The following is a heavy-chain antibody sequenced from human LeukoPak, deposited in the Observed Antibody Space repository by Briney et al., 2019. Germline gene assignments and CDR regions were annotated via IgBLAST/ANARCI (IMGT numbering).Heavy chain of an antibody. J-gene: IGHJ3*02. Sequence: GGSLRLSCAASGFTFTNYGMHWVRQAPGKGLEWVAMISYDGRNEYYVDSVKGRFTISRDNSKNTLYLQMNSLRAEDTAVYYCAKERAGMGADAFDIWGQGTMVTVSS. D-gene: IGHD1-26*01. CDR1: GFTFTNYG. V-gene: IGHV3-30*18. CDR3: AKERAGMGADAFDI. CDR2: ISYDGRNE.